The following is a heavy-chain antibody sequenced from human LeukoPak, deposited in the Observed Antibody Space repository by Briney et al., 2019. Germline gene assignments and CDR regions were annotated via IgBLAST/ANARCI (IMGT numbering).Heavy chain of an antibody. D-gene: IGHD3/OR15-3a*01. V-gene: IGHV4-39*01. CDR2: LSYSGTT. CDR1: GGSISSTNYY. Sequence: SETLSLTCTVSGGSISSTNYYWGWIRQPPGKGLEWIGSLSYSGTTYYNASRKSQFSISIDTSKNQFSLKLTSVTAADTAVYYCARQTGSGLFILPGGQGTLVTVSS. CDR3: ARQTGSGLFILP. J-gene: IGHJ4*02.